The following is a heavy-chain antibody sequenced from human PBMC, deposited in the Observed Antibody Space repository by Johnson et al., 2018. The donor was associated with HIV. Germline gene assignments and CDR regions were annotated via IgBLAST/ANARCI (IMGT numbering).Heavy chain of an antibody. D-gene: IGHD2-15*01. Sequence: MKWVRQTPGMGLERVSAINWNAGRTGYADSVKGRFTLSRDNAKNSLYLQMNSLRAEDTALYYCARELGYCSGGSCHDAFDIWGQGTMVTVSS. CDR3: ARELGYCSGGSCHDAFDI. J-gene: IGHJ3*02. V-gene: IGHV3-20*03. CDR2: INWNAGRT.